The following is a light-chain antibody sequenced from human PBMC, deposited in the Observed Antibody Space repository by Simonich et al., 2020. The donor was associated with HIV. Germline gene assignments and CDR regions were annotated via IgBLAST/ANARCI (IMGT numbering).Light chain of an antibody. Sequence: DIQITHSPSSLSASVLDKVTITCLSSQSISSYLNWYQQKPGKAPKLLIYAASSLQSGVPSRFSGSGSGTDFTLTISSLQPEDFATYYCQQSYSTPLTFGGGTKVEIK. CDR2: AAS. CDR1: QSISSY. CDR3: QQSYSTPLT. J-gene: IGKJ4*01. V-gene: IGKV1-39*01.